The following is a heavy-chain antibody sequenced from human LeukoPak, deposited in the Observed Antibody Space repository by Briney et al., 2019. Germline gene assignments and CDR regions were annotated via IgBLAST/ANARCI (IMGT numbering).Heavy chain of an antibody. CDR3: ARFLAAAADY. CDR2: MNPNRCNT. Sequence: GASVKVSCKASGYTFTSYDIKWVRQATGQGLEWMGWMNPNRCNTSYAQKFQARVTMTRNTSSSTGYMELCSLRSEATAVYYCARFLAAAADYWGQGTPVTVSS. D-gene: IGHD6-13*01. V-gene: IGHV1-8*01. J-gene: IGHJ4*02. CDR1: GYTFTSYD.